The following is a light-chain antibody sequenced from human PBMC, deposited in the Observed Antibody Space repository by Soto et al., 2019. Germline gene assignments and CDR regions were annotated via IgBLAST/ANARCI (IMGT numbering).Light chain of an antibody. V-gene: IGLV2-14*03. CDR3: SSYTSSNTYV. J-gene: IGLJ1*01. Sequence: HSALTKPASVTGAPGQSITISCTGTISDVSGYNFVSWYQQYPGEAPKLMIYDVSNRPSGVSNRFSGSKAGNTASLTISGLQAEDEADYYCSSYTSSNTYVFGTGTKVTVL. CDR2: DVS. CDR1: ISDVSGYNF.